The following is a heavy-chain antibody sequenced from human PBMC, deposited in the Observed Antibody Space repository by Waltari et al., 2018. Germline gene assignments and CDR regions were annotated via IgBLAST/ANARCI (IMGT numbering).Heavy chain of an antibody. CDR3: ARVPSNYGDHVLFDY. CDR2: TYHSGTT. J-gene: IGHJ4*02. CDR1: GYSISSGYY. Sequence: QVQLQESGPGLVRPSETLSLTCTVSGYSISSGYYWGWIRQPPGKGLEWIGTTYHSGTTHYGPSLKGRVTMSVDTSKIQFSLKLSSVTAADTAVYYCARVPSNYGDHVLFDYWGQGTLVTVSS. V-gene: IGHV4-38-2*02. D-gene: IGHD4-17*01.